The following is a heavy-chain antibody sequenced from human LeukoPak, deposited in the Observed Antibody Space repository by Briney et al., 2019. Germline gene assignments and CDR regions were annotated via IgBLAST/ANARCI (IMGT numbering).Heavy chain of an antibody. J-gene: IGHJ4*02. CDR1: GFIVSSNY. D-gene: IGHD3-16*02. CDR3: ASMLKLSGVNDY. V-gene: IGHV3-23*01. Sequence: PGGSLRLSCAGSGFIVSSNYMSWVRQAPGKGLEWVSAISGSGGSTYYADSVKGRFTISRDNSKNTLYLQMNSLRAEDTAVYYCASMLKLSGVNDYWGQGTLVTVSA. CDR2: ISGSGGST.